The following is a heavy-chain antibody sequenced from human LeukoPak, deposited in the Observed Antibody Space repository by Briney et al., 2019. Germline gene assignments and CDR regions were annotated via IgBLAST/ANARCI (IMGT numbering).Heavy chain of an antibody. CDR1: GFSFSSYG. J-gene: IGHJ4*02. CDR3: AKDRASYCSSTRCYVAY. D-gene: IGHD2-2*01. V-gene: IGHV3-30*02. Sequence: GGSLRLSCAATGFSFSSYGMHWVRQAPGKGLEWVAVIQYDGSNKYYADSVKGRFTVSRDNPKNTLFLQMNSLTAEDTAVYYCAKDRASYCSSTRCYVAYWGQGTLVTVSS. CDR2: IQYDGSNK.